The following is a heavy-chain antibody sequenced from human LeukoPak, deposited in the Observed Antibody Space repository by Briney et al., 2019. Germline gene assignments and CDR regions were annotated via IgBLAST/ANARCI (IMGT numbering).Heavy chain of an antibody. CDR3: AREVSEGFDF. CDR2: FGARSTSI. CDR1: GFTFSGYS. Sequence: GGSLRLSCTASGFTFSGYSMNWIRQAPGKGLEWVSSFGARSTSIYHAGSVKGRFAISRDNAKNSLYLQMNSLRAEDTAVYYCAREVSEGFDFWGQGTLVTVSS. J-gene: IGHJ4*02. D-gene: IGHD3-22*01. V-gene: IGHV3-21*01.